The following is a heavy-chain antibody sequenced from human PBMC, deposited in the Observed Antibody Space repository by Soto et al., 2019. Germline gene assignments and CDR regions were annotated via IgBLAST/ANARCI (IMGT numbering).Heavy chain of an antibody. CDR3: ANLRYFDWLPASYGMDV. CDR2: ISYDGSNK. D-gene: IGHD3-9*01. V-gene: IGHV3-30-3*01. J-gene: IGHJ6*02. Sequence: PGGSLRLSCAASGFTFSSYAMHWVRQAPGKGLEWVAVISYDGSNKYYADSVKGRFTISRDNSKNTLYLQMNSLRAEDTAVYYCANLRYFDWLPASYGMDVWGQGTTVTVSS. CDR1: GFTFSSYA.